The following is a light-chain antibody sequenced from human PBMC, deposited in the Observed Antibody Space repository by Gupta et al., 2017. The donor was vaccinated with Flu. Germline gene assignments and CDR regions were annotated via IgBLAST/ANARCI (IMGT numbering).Light chain of an antibody. CDR1: PLPEEY. J-gene: IGLJ3*02. CDR3: QSADRSGTYWV. Sequence: HVLTQPPSLSVSPGQTARITCSGEPLPEEYVYWYQQKPGQAPVLVIYKDRDRPPGIPDRFSGSNSGTTVTLTISGVQAEDEAEYYCQSADRSGTYWVFGGGTKLTVL. CDR2: KDR. V-gene: IGLV3-25*02.